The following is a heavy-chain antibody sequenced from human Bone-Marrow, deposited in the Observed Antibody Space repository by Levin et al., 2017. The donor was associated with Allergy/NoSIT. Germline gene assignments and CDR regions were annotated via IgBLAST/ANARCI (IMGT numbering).Heavy chain of an antibody. V-gene: IGHV1-46*01. CDR2: INPSGGST. D-gene: IGHD3-3*01. CDR3: ARGWSWGQYYDFWSGYSYWFDP. J-gene: IGHJ5*02. CDR1: GYTFTSYY. Sequence: GESLKISCKASGYTFTSYYMHWVRQAPGQGLEWMGIINPSGGSTSYAQKFQGRVTMTRDTSTSTVYMELSSLRSEDTAVYYCARGWSWGQYYDFWSGYSYWFDPWGQGTLVTVSS.